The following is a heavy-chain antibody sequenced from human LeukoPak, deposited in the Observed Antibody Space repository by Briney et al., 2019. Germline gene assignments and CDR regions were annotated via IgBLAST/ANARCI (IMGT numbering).Heavy chain of an antibody. CDR2: IRYDGSNK. CDR1: GFTFSIYG. J-gene: IGHJ4*02. Sequence: GGSLRLSCAASGFTFSIYGMHWVRQAPGKGLEWVAFIRYDGSNKYYADSVKGRFTISRDNSKNTLYLQMNSLRAEDTAVYYCAKGGAYDFWSGYLVYWGQGTLVTVSS. CDR3: AKGGAYDFWSGYLVY. D-gene: IGHD3-3*01. V-gene: IGHV3-30*02.